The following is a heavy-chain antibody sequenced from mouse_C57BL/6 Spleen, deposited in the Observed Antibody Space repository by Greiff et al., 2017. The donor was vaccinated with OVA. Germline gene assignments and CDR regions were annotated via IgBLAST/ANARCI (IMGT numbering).Heavy chain of an antibody. Sequence: VQLKESGAELVKPGASVKSSCTASGFNIKDFYMHRVKQRTEQGLEWIGRIDPEDGESKYAPKFQSKATITADTSSNTAYLQLSSLTSEDTAVYYCALLLPYAYWGQGTLVTVSA. CDR2: IDPEDGES. CDR1: GFNIKDFY. D-gene: IGHD1-1*01. J-gene: IGHJ3*01. V-gene: IGHV14-2*01. CDR3: ALLLPYAY.